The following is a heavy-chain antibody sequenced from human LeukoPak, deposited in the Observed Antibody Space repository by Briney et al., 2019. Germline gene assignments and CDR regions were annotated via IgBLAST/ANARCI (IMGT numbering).Heavy chain of an antibody. D-gene: IGHD1-26*01. Sequence: GGSLRLSCAASGFTFSSYWMHWVRHAPGKGLVWVSRINSDGSSTSYADSVKGRFTISRDNAKNTLYLQMNSLRAEDTAVYYCARDSVGELLYYWGQGTLVTVSS. V-gene: IGHV3-74*01. CDR2: INSDGSST. J-gene: IGHJ4*02. CDR3: ARDSVGELLYY. CDR1: GFTFSSYW.